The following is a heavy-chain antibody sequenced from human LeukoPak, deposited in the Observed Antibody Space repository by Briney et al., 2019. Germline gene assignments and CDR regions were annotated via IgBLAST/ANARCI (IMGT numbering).Heavy chain of an antibody. CDR2: IFYSGNT. CDR1: GGSISSSSYY. Sequence: PSETLSLTCTVSGGSISSSSYYWGWIRQPPGKGLEWIGSIFYSGNTYYNASLKSRVTISVDTSKNHFSLKLSSVTSADTAVYYCARAYTSWSFDYWGQGTLVTVSS. CDR3: ARAYTSWSFDY. D-gene: IGHD2-2*02. V-gene: IGHV4-39*02. J-gene: IGHJ4*02.